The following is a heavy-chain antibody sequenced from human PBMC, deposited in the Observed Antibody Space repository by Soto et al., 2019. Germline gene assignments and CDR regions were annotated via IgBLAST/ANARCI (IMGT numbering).Heavy chain of an antibody. CDR1: GFTFCFYS. V-gene: IGHV3-48*02. Sequence: GSLRLSCAASGFTFCFYSMNWVRQAPGKGLEWVSYITSSSSTIYYADSVKGRFTISRDNAKNSLYLQMNSLRDEDTAVYYCARVGHDVLDIWGQGTMVTLSS. J-gene: IGHJ3*02. CDR2: ITSSSSTI. CDR3: ARVGHDVLDI.